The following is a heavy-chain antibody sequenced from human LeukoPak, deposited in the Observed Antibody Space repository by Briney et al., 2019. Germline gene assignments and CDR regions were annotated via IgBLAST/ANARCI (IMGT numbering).Heavy chain of an antibody. CDR3: ARERFGLRFLEWLPGQLDY. D-gene: IGHD3-3*01. Sequence: ASVKVSCKASGYTFTSYYMHWVRQAPVQGLEWMGIINPSGGSTSYAQKFQGRVTMTRDTSTSTVYMELSSLRSEDTAVYYCARERFGLRFLEWLPGQLDYWGQGTLVTVSS. CDR1: GYTFTSYY. J-gene: IGHJ4*02. V-gene: IGHV1-46*01. CDR2: INPSGGST.